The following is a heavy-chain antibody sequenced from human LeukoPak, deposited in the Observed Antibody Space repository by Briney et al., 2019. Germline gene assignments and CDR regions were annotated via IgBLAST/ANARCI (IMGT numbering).Heavy chain of an antibody. J-gene: IGHJ4*02. CDR2: ITWDSNSI. D-gene: IGHD6-25*01. Sequence: PGRSLRLSCVASGFNVEDYAMHWVRQAPGKGLEWVSGITWDSNSIDYADSVKGRFTISRDNAQNSLTLHMNGLRLEDTALYLCASKRVWGQGTLVTVPS. CDR3: ASKRV. CDR1: GFNVEDYA. V-gene: IGHV3-9*01.